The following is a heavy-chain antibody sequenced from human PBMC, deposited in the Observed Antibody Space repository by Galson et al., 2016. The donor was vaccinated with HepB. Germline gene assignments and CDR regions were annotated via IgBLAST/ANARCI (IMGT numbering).Heavy chain of an antibody. CDR3: ARDSGRDAFDV. J-gene: IGHJ3*01. CDR1: GGAISRAGYY. V-gene: IGHV4-31*03. D-gene: IGHD1-26*01. CDR2: IYYNGNT. Sequence: TLSLTCTVSGGAISRAGYYWTWIRQHPGKGLEWIGSIYYNGNTYYSPSPESRVSMSVDTSKNQFSLKLDSVTVADTAMYYCARDSGRDAFDVWGRGTMVTVSS.